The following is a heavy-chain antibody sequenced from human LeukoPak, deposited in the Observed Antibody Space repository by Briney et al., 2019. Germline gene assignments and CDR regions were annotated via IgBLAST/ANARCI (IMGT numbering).Heavy chain of an antibody. CDR2: IYYSGST. CDR3: ARHKGLDISDAFDI. J-gene: IGHJ3*02. V-gene: IGHV4-39*01. D-gene: IGHD3-9*01. Sequence: PSETLSLTCTVSGGSISSSSYYWGWIRQPPGKGLEWIGSIYYSGSTYYNPSLKSRVTISVDTSKNQFSLKLSSVTAADTAVYYCARHKGLDISDAFDIWGQGTMATVSS. CDR1: GGSISSSSYY.